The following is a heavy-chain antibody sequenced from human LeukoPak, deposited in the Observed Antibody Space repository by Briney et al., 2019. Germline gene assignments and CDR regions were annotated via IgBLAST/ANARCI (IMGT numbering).Heavy chain of an antibody. CDR2: IKQDGSEK. V-gene: IGHV3-7*01. CDR3: ARGYYDFWSGYGY. D-gene: IGHD3-3*01. J-gene: IGHJ4*02. CDR1: GFTFSSYA. Sequence: GGSLRLSCAASGFTFSSYAMSWVRQAPGKGLEWVANIKQDGSEKYYVDSVKGRFTISRDNAKNSLYLQMNSLRAEDTAVHYCARGYYDFWSGYGYWGQGTLVTVSS.